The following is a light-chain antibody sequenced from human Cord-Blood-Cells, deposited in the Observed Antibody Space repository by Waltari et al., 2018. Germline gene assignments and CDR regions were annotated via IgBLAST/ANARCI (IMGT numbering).Light chain of an antibody. Sequence: DIVMTQSPDSLAVSLGERATINCKSSQSVLYSSNNKNYLAWYQQKTGKPPKMLIYWASTRESGCPDRFSGSGSGTDFTLTISSLQAEDVAVYYCQQYYSTLRTFGQGTKVEIK. CDR2: WAS. V-gene: IGKV4-1*01. CDR1: QSVLYSSNNKNY. CDR3: QQYYSTLRT. J-gene: IGKJ1*01.